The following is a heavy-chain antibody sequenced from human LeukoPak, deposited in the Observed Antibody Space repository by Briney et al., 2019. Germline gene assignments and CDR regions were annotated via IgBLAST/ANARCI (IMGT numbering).Heavy chain of an antibody. Sequence: SETLSLTCTVSGASVSDYYWSWMRQPPGEGLEWIAYIYYSGSTDYNPSLKSRVTISVDTSKNLFSLKLNSVTAADTAVYYCARVAGYDSGSFYYYMDVWGKGTTVTVSS. CDR1: GASVSDYY. D-gene: IGHD5-12*01. CDR2: IYYSGST. V-gene: IGHV4-59*02. CDR3: ARVAGYDSGSFYYYMDV. J-gene: IGHJ6*03.